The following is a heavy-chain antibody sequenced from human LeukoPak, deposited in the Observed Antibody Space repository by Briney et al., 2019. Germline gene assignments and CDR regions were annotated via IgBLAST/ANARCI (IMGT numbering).Heavy chain of an antibody. V-gene: IGHV4-39*01. Sequence: PSETLSLTCTVSDGSISSSSYYWGWIRQPPGKGLEWIGSIDYSGSTYYNPSLKRRVTISVDKSNNQFSLKLSSVTAADTAVYYCARGAIQLNYYYGMDVWGQETTVTVSS. CDR1: DGSISSSSYY. CDR2: IDYSGST. D-gene: IGHD5-18*01. CDR3: ARGAIQLNYYYGMDV. J-gene: IGHJ6*02.